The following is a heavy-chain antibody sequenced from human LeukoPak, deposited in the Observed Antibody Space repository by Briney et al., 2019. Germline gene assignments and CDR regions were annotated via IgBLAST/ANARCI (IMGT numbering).Heavy chain of an antibody. D-gene: IGHD6-13*01. CDR3: AKVGSSAWYMYYFDY. CDR1: GFAFNIYA. V-gene: IGHV3-23*01. J-gene: IGHJ4*02. CDR2: ISGDSATP. Sequence: GGSLRLSCAASGFAFNIYAMTWVRQAPGKGLEWVSTISGDSATPYFADSVKGRFTISRDNSKNTLYLQMNSLRVEDTAVYYCAKVGSSAWYMYYFDYWGQGALVTVSS.